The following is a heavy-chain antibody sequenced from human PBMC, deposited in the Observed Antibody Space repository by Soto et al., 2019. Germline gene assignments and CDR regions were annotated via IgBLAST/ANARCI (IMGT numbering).Heavy chain of an antibody. Sequence: QVQLVESGGGLVQPGRSLRLSCEGSGFTFSKYGMHWVRQAPGKGLEWVAVMSSDGRNEYYADSVKGRFTISRDNSNSTLYLQMSSLRPEDTAVYYCAKVGHIAVVTAWFDCWGQGTLVTVSS. J-gene: IGHJ4*02. CDR1: GFTFSKYG. V-gene: IGHV3-30*18. CDR2: MSSDGRNE. D-gene: IGHD2-21*02. CDR3: AKVGHIAVVTAWFDC.